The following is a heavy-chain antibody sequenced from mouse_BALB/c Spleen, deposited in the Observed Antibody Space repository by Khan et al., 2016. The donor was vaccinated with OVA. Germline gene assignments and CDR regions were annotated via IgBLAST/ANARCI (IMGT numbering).Heavy chain of an antibody. Sequence: QVQLQQPGAELVRPGASVKVSCKASGYTFTNYWINWVKQRPGQGLDWIGNIYPSDSYTNYNQNFKDTATLTVDKSSSTAYMQLSSPTSEDSAVYYCTRGDPGNFDDWGQGTTLTVSS. CDR3: TRGDPGNFDD. V-gene: IGHV1S126*01. CDR2: IYPSDSYT. J-gene: IGHJ2*01. D-gene: IGHD2-13*01. CDR1: GYTFTNYW.